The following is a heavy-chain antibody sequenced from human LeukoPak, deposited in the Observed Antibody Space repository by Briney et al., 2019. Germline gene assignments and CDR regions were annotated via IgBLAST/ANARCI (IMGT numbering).Heavy chain of an antibody. CDR2: IYPRDSRT. Sequence: GESLKISCKGSGYSFSSYWIAWVRQMPGKGLEWMGVIYPRDSRTTYSPSFQDQVTISADKSISTAYLQWTSLKDSDTAMYYCARHLSDITSSPNYWGPGTLVTVSS. J-gene: IGHJ4*02. D-gene: IGHD2-2*01. V-gene: IGHV5-51*01. CDR1: GYSFSSYW. CDR3: ARHLSDITSSPNY.